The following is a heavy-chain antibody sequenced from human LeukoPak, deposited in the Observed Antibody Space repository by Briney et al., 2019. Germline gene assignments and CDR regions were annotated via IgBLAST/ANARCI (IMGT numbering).Heavy chain of an antibody. J-gene: IGHJ4*02. CDR2: ISGSGGST. CDR1: GFTFSSYA. V-gene: IGHV3-23*01. Sequence: GGSLRLSCAASGFTFSSYAMGWVRQAPGKGLEWVSAISGSGGSTYYADSVKGRFTISRDNSKNTLYLQMNSLRAEDTAVYYCAKDLMADSSGYYFDYWGQGTLVTVSS. D-gene: IGHD3-22*01. CDR3: AKDLMADSSGYYFDY.